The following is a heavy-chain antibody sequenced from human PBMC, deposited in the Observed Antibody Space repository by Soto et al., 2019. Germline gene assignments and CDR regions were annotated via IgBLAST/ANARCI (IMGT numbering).Heavy chain of an antibody. CDR3: ARNEAVFGVVIPHYYYGMDV. D-gene: IGHD3-3*01. Sequence: SVKVSCKASGGTFSSYAISWVRQTPGQGLEWMGGIISIFGTANYAQKFQGRVTITADESTSTAYMELSSLRSEDTAVYYCARNEAVFGVVIPHYYYGMDVWGQGTTVTVSS. J-gene: IGHJ6*02. CDR2: IISIFGTA. CDR1: GGTFSSYA. V-gene: IGHV1-69*13.